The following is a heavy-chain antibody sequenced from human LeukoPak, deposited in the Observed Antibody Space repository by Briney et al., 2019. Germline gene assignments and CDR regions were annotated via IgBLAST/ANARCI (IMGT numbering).Heavy chain of an antibody. CDR1: GFTFSTYT. V-gene: IGHV3-23*01. Sequence: GGSLRLSCAASGFTFSTYTMAWVRQAPGGGLEWVSGISGNGGRTYYADSVKGRFAISRDDSKSTLYLQMNSLRGEETAVYYCAKDFGRNLGGPGYWGRGTLVIVSS. CDR3: AKDFGRNLGGPGY. D-gene: IGHD3-10*01. CDR2: ISGNGGRT. J-gene: IGHJ4*02.